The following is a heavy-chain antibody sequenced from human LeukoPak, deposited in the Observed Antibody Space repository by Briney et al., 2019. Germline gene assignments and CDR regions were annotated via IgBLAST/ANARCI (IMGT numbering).Heavy chain of an antibody. Sequence: SETLSLTCTVSGGSISSSSYYWGWTRHPPGTGLEWIGSIYYSGCTYYNPCLKSRDTISVVTSKSQFSLKLSSVTAADAAVYYCAILITYYYDSSGYYYLANYFDYWGQGTLVTVSS. J-gene: IGHJ4*02. CDR1: GGSISSSSYY. CDR3: AILITYYYDSSGYYYLANYFDY. CDR2: IYYSGCT. V-gene: IGHV4-39*07. D-gene: IGHD3-22*01.